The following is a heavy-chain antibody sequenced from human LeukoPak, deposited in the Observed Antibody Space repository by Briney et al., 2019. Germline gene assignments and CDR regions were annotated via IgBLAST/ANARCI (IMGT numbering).Heavy chain of an antibody. CDR2: IWYDGSNK. Sequence: GRSLRLSCAASGFTFSTYGMHWVRQAPGKGLEWVALIWYDGSNKYYADSVKGRFTISRDNSKNTLYLQMNSLRAEDTAMYYCARDQGCSSTSCYSPFFHYWGQGTLVTVSS. CDR3: ARDQGCSSTSCYSPFFHY. D-gene: IGHD2-2*01. CDR1: GFTFSTYG. V-gene: IGHV3-33*01. J-gene: IGHJ4*02.